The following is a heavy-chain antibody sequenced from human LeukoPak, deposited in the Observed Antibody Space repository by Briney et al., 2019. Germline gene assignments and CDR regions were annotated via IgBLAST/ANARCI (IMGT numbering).Heavy chain of an antibody. CDR2: IYTSGST. CDR1: GGSIGSDSYY. J-gene: IGHJ6*03. Sequence: SETLSLTCTVSGGSIGSDSYYWSWIRQPAGKGLEWIGRIYTSGSTNYNPSLKSRVTVSVDTSKNQFSLKLSSVTAADTAVYYCAMTSQYYYYMDVWGKGTTVTVSS. V-gene: IGHV4-61*02. CDR3: AMTSQYYYYMDV.